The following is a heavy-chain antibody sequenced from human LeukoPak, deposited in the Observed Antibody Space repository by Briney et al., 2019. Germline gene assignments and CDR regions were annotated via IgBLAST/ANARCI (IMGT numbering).Heavy chain of an antibody. V-gene: IGHV3-23*01. J-gene: IGHJ4*02. Sequence: AGGSLRLSCATSGFSFSSYAMSWVRQAPGKGLEWVSAMSSSDDGRYYAASVRGRFTISRDTSRSTLYLQMNSLRAEDTGVYFCARDTKDYWGQGTLVVVSS. CDR2: MSSSDDGR. D-gene: IGHD2-2*01. CDR3: ARDTKDY. CDR1: GFSFSSYA.